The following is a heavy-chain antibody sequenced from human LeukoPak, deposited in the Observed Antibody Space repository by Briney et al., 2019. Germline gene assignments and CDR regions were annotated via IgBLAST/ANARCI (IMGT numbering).Heavy chain of an antibody. D-gene: IGHD3-10*01. CDR3: ARLDYYGSSYYFDY. CDR1: GYSFTTYW. J-gene: IGHJ4*02. CDR2: IFPGDSDT. V-gene: IGHV5-51*01. Sequence: GESLKISCKGSGYSFTTYWIGWVRQVPGKGLEWMGIIFPGDSDTRYSPSFQGQVTVSADKSISTAYLQWSSLKASDTAMYYCARLDYYGSSYYFDYWGQGTLVTVSS.